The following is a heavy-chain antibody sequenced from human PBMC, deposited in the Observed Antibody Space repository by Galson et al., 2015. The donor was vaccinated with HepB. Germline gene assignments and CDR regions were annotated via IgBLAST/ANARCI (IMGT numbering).Heavy chain of an antibody. Sequence: DTLSLTCNVSGGSISSYYWSWLRQPPGKGLEWIAYIYYTGSINYNPSLKSRLTVSVDTSKNQFSLKLNSVTAADTAVYYCARGSCSNSGCLPYFDYWGQGTLVTVSS. V-gene: IGHV4-59*07. CDR1: GGSISSYY. CDR2: IYYTGSI. CDR3: ARGSCSNSGCLPYFDY. J-gene: IGHJ4*02. D-gene: IGHD2-2*01.